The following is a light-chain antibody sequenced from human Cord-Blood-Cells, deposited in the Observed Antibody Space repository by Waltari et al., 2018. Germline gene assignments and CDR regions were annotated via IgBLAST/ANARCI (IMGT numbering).Light chain of an antibody. CDR2: EVS. CDR1: SSAVGGYNT. CDR3: SSYAGSNNYV. J-gene: IGLJ1*01. Sequence: QSALTQPPSASGSPGKSVTLSCTAPSSAVGGYNTVSWYQQHPGKAPKLMIYEVSKRPSGVPDRFSGSKSGNTASLTVSGLQAEDEADYYCSSYAGSNNYVFGTGTKVTVL. V-gene: IGLV2-8*01.